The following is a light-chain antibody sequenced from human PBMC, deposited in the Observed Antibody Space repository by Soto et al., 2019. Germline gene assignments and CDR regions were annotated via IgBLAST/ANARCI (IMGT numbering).Light chain of an antibody. V-gene: IGKV1-5*01. CDR1: QSISSW. J-gene: IGKJ1*01. CDR2: DAS. CDR3: QHYNSYSEA. Sequence: PSTLSASVGDRFTITCLASQSISSWLAWYQQKPGKAPKLLIYDASSRATGIPDRFSGSGSGTEFTLTISSLQPDDFATYYCQHYNSYSEAFGQGTKVDIK.